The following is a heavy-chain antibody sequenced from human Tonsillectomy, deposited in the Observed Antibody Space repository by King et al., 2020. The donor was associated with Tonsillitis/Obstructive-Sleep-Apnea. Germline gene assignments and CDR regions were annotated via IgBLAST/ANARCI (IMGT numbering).Heavy chain of an antibody. CDR2: ISSSGSTI. D-gene: IGHD3-22*01. CDR3: ARDPLLGYYDSSGD. J-gene: IGHJ4*02. Sequence: QLVQSGGGLVLPGGSLRLSCAASGFTFSNYEMNWVRQAPGKGLEWVSYISSSGSTIYYADSVKGRFTIARDNAKNSLYLQMNSLRAEDTAGYYCARDPLLGYYDSSGDWGQGTLVTVSS. CDR1: GFTFSNYE. V-gene: IGHV3-48*03.